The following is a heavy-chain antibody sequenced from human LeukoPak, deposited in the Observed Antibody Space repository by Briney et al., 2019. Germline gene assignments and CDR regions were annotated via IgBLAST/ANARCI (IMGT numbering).Heavy chain of an antibody. CDR1: GFTFKTYA. D-gene: IGHD3-10*01. V-gene: IGHV3-23*01. J-gene: IGHJ4*02. Sequence: GGSLRLSCAASGFTFKTYAMSWVRQPPGKGLEWVSGIRSIGDIIYYADSVKGRFTISRDNSMNTLYLQMNSLRAEDTAVYYCAKEVRESAWFYFDYWGQGTLATVSS. CDR2: IRSIGDII. CDR3: AKEVRESAWFYFDY.